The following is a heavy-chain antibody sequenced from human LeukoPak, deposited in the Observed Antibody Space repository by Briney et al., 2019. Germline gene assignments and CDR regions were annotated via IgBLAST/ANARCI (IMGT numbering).Heavy chain of an antibody. J-gene: IGHJ5*02. CDR2: IYYSGST. V-gene: IGHV4-59*01. D-gene: IGHD5-18*01. CDR3: ARAGTWIQINWFDP. Sequence: SETLSLTCTVSGGSINSYYWSWIRQPPGKGLEWIGYIYYSGSTNYNPSLTSRVTISVDTSKNQFSPKLSSVTAADTAVYYCARAGTWIQINWFDPWGQGTLVTVSS. CDR1: GGSINSYY.